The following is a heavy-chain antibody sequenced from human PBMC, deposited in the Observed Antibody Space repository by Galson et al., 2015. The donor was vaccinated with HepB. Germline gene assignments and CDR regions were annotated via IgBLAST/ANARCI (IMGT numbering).Heavy chain of an antibody. CDR3: AREDPLASFDY. CDR1: GFTFRSYW. CDR2: INSDDSST. J-gene: IGHJ4*02. Sequence: SLRLSCAASGFTFRSYWMHWVRQAPGKGLVWVSGINSDDSSTIYADSVKGRFITSRDNARSTLYLYMNSLRAEDTAVYYCAREDPLASFDYWGQGTLVTVSS. V-gene: IGHV3-74*01.